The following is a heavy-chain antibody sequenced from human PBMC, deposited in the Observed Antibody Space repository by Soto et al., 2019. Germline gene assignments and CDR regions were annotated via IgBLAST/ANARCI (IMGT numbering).Heavy chain of an antibody. CDR1: GYTFTSYG. Sequence: ASVKVSCKASGYTFTSYGISWVRQAPGQGLEWMGWISAYNGNTNYAQKLQGRVTMTTDTSTSTAYMELRSLRSDDTAVYYCANTVDPATRPPDNWFDPWGQGTLVTVSS. D-gene: IGHD5-18*01. J-gene: IGHJ5*02. V-gene: IGHV1-18*04. CDR3: ANTVDPATRPPDNWFDP. CDR2: ISAYNGNT.